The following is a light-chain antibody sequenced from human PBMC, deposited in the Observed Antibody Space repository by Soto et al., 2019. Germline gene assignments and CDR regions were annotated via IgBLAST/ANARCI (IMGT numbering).Light chain of an antibody. J-gene: IGKJ2*01. Sequence: DVQMAQSPSAMSASVGDRVTIACRASQDISRFVAWFQHKPGRAPERLTYETSNLQPGVPSRFSGSGSGTEFTLAISGLQPEDFATYYCLQHNTYPYTFGQGTKLEIK. CDR1: QDISRF. CDR2: ETS. CDR3: LQHNTYPYT. V-gene: IGKV1-17*03.